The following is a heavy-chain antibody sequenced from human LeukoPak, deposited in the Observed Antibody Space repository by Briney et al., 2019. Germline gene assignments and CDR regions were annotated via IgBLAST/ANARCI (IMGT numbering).Heavy chain of an antibody. CDR1: GFTFSSYA. J-gene: IGHJ5*02. V-gene: IGHV3-23*01. CDR2: ISGCGGST. D-gene: IGHD2-21*02. Sequence: GGSLRLSCAASGFTFSSYAMSWVRQAPGRGLEWVSAISGCGGSTDYADSVKGRFTISRDNSKNTLYLQMNSLRVEDTAVYYCANSYCGGDCYLPWGQGTLVTVSS. CDR3: ANSYCGGDCYLP.